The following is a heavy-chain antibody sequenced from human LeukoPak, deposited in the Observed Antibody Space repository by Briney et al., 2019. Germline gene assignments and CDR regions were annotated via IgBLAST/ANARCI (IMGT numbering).Heavy chain of an antibody. V-gene: IGHV1-8*01. CDR2: MNPNSGNT. Sequence: ASVKVSCKASGYTFTSYDIHWVRQATGQGLEWMGWMNPNSGNTGYAQKFQGRVTMTRNTSISTAYMELSSLRSEDTAVYYCARSSYDSSGYWLYYYYGMDVWGQGTTVTVSS. CDR1: GYTFTSYD. CDR3: ARSSYDSSGYWLYYYYGMDV. D-gene: IGHD3-22*01. J-gene: IGHJ6*02.